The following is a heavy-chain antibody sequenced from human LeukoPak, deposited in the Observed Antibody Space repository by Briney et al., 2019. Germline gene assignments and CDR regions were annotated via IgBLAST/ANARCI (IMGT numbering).Heavy chain of an antibody. J-gene: IGHJ4*02. CDR2: ISGSGGNT. D-gene: IGHD3-10*01. CDR3: AKTGYYYAPGSYYNFDY. Sequence: PGGSLRLSCAASGFTVSSNYMSWVRQAPGKGLEWVSTISGSGGNTYYADSVKGRFTISKDNSKNTLYLQMNGLRAEDTAVYYCAKTGYYYAPGSYYNFDYWGQGTLVTVSS. CDR1: GFTVSSNY. V-gene: IGHV3-23*01.